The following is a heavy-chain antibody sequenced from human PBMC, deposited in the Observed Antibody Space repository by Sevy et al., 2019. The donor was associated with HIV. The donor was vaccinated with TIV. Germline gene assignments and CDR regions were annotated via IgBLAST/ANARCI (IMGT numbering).Heavy chain of an antibody. V-gene: IGHV3-30*04. CDR2: ISHDGRNK. Sequence: GGSLRLSCAASGFTFSSNAMHWVRQAPGKGLEWVAVISHDGRNKYYADSVKGRFTISIDNSKNTLYLQMNSLRAEDTAVYYCARDPRTTVTIRGYFDYWAQGTLITVSS. CDR3: ARDPRTTVTIRGYFDY. J-gene: IGHJ4*02. D-gene: IGHD4-17*01. CDR1: GFTFSSNA.